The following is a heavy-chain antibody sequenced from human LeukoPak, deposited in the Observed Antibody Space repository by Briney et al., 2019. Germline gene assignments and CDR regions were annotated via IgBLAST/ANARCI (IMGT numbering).Heavy chain of an antibody. CDR2: ISYDGSNK. Sequence: QTGGSLRLSCVASGFTFSSYAMHWVRQAPGKGLEWVAVISYDGSNKYYADSVKGRFTISRDNSKNTLYLQMNSLRAEDTAVYYCARDLGYCSSTSCLYNWFDPWGQGTLVTVSS. J-gene: IGHJ5*02. CDR1: GFTFSSYA. CDR3: ARDLGYCSSTSCLYNWFDP. D-gene: IGHD2-2*01. V-gene: IGHV3-30-3*01.